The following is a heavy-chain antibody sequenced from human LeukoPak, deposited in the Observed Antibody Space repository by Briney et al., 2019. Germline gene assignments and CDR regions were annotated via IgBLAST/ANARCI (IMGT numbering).Heavy chain of an antibody. J-gene: IGHJ4*02. D-gene: IGHD5-18*01. V-gene: IGHV3-66*01. CDR2: IYSGGST. CDR1: GFTVSSNY. CDR3: ARMHRYGRC. Sequence: PGGSLRLSCAASGFTVSSNYMSWVRQAPGKGLEWVSVIYSGGSTYYADSVKGRFTISRDNAKKSLDLQMNSLRAEDTAVYYCARMHRYGRCWGQGTLVTVSS.